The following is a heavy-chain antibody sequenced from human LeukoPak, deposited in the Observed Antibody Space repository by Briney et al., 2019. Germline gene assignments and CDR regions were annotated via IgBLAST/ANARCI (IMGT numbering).Heavy chain of an antibody. Sequence: ASVKVSSKASAEASGYTFTAHYMNWVRQAPGQGLEWMGWINPYSGGTKYAHKFQGRVTMTRDSSISTAYMELSGLRSDDTAIYYCTRAFTDNYDSSGYSDYWGQGTLVTVSS. D-gene: IGHD3-22*01. V-gene: IGHV1-2*07. CDR3: TRAFTDNYDSSGYSDY. J-gene: IGHJ4*02. CDR2: INPYSGGT. CDR1: AEASGYTFTAHY.